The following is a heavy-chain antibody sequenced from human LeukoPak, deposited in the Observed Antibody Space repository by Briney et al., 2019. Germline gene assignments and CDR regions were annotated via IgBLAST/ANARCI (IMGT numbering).Heavy chain of an antibody. Sequence: ASVRVSCKASGYTFTSYVINWVRQAPGQGLEWRGWMNPNSGNTGYAQKFQGRVTFTRNTSISTAYMELSSLRSEDTAVYYCARALGRTGIAVAKDYWGQGTLVTVSS. J-gene: IGHJ4*02. CDR2: MNPNSGNT. D-gene: IGHD6-19*01. CDR1: GYTFTSYV. CDR3: ARALGRTGIAVAKDY. V-gene: IGHV1-8*03.